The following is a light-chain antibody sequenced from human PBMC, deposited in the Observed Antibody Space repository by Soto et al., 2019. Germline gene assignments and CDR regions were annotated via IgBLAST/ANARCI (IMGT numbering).Light chain of an antibody. CDR3: QQYNSYWYT. V-gene: IGKV1-5*01. Sequence: DIQMTQSPSTLSASVGDRVTITCRASQSISSWLAWYQQKPGKAPKLLIYDASSLESGVPSRFSGSGSGTEFTLTISSLQPDDVATYYCQQYNSYWYTFGQGTKLEIK. J-gene: IGKJ2*01. CDR2: DAS. CDR1: QSISSW.